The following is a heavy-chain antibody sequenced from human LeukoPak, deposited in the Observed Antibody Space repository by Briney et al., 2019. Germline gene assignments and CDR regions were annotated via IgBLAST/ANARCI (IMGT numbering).Heavy chain of an antibody. V-gene: IGHV3-21*01. J-gene: IGHJ6*03. CDR1: GFTFSSYS. CDR3: ARVPPFLRYSRDAYYMDV. Sequence: PGGSLRLSCAASGFTFSSYSMNWVRQAPGKGLEWVSSISSSSSYIYYADSVKGRFTISRDNAKNSLYLQMNSLRAEDTAVYYCARVPPFLRYSRDAYYMDVWGKGTTVTVSS. D-gene: IGHD6-13*01. CDR2: ISSSSSYI.